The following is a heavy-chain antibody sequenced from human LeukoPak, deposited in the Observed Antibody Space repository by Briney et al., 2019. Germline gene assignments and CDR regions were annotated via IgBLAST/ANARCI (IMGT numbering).Heavy chain of an antibody. CDR1: GGSISSYY. Sequence: SETLSLTCTVSGGSISSYYWSWIRQPPGKGLEWIGYIYYSGSTNYNPSLKSRVTISVDTSKNQFSLKLSSVTAADTAVYYCASLDYYGSGYTFGYWGQGTLVTVSS. D-gene: IGHD3-10*01. CDR2: IYYSGST. CDR3: ASLDYYGSGYTFGY. V-gene: IGHV4-59*01. J-gene: IGHJ4*02.